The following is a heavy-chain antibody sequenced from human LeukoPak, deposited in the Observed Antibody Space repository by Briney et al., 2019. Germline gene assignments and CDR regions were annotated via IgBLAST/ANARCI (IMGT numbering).Heavy chain of an antibody. CDR1: GYTFTSYD. Sequence: ASVKVSCKASGYTFTSYDINWVRQATGQGLEWMGWMNPNSGNTGYAQKFQGRVTMTRNTSISTAYMELSSLRSEDTAVYYCARTAKITGTHDYWGQGTLVTVSS. CDR3: ARTAKITGTHDY. D-gene: IGHD1-20*01. CDR2: MNPNSGNT. J-gene: IGHJ4*02. V-gene: IGHV1-8*01.